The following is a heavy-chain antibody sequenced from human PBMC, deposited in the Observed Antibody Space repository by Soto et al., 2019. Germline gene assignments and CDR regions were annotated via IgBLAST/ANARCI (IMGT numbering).Heavy chain of an antibody. Sequence: ASVKVSGKGFGYSFMKYGINWVRQAPGQGLEWVGWISPYSGYTHSAQKFHGRLTLTTDTAASTAYMELRILRSADTALYYCAREASVLIPAAHPSRFDSWGQGTLVTVSS. J-gene: IGHJ4*02. CDR1: GYSFMKYG. CDR3: AREASVLIPAAHPSRFDS. V-gene: IGHV1-18*01. D-gene: IGHD2-2*01. CDR2: ISPYSGYT.